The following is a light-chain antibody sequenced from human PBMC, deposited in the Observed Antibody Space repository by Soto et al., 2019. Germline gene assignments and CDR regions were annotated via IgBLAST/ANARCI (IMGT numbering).Light chain of an antibody. CDR1: SSNIASNT. J-gene: IGLJ1*01. CDR3: AEWDDSLNGYV. Sequence: QSVLTQAPSASGTPGQRVIISCSGSSSNIASNTVNWYQRLPGTAPKLLIYTNDQRPSGVPVRFSAYKSGTSASLAISGLQSGDEADYYSAEWDDSLNGYVFGSGTKLTVL. CDR2: TND. V-gene: IGLV1-44*01.